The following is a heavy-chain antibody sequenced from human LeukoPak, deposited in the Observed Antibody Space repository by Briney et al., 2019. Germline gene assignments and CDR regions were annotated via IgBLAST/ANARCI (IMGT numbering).Heavy chain of an antibody. CDR2: ISAYNGNT. CDR3: ARNGPVVILSDWLDP. Sequence: GASVKVSCKASGYTFTSYGISWVRQAPGQGLEWMGWISAYNGNTNYAQKLQGRVTMTTDTSTSTAYMELRSLRSDDTAVYYCARNGPVVILSDWLDPWGQGTLVTVSS. D-gene: IGHD3-22*01. CDR1: GYTFTSYG. J-gene: IGHJ5*02. V-gene: IGHV1-18*01.